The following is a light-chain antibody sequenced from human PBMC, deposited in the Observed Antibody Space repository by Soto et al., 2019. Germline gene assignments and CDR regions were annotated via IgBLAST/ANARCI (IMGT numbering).Light chain of an antibody. J-gene: IGKJ1*01. CDR3: QQRSNWPRT. Sequence: IVLTQGAATLSLSPVERATVSCRASQSVSSNLAWYQQKPGQAPRLLIYDASNRATGIPARFSGSGSGTDFTLTISSLEPEDFAVYYCQQRSNWPRTFGQGTKVDIK. CDR1: QSVSSN. CDR2: DAS. V-gene: IGKV3-11*01.